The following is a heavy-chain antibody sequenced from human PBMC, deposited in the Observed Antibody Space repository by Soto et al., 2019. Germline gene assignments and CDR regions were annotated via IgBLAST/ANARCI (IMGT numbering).Heavy chain of an antibody. CDR3: ARVGGSCSTTSCYAYFDS. J-gene: IGHJ4*02. CDR2: ISSGDAYI. D-gene: IGHD2-2*01. CDR1: GFTFSSFG. V-gene: IGHV3-21*01. Sequence: GGSLRLSCAASGFTFSSFGMNWVRQAPGKGLEWVSSISSGDAYIFYADSMKGRFTISRDNAKNSLYLQMNSLRADDTAVYYCARVGGSCSTTSCYAYFDSWGLGTLVTVSS.